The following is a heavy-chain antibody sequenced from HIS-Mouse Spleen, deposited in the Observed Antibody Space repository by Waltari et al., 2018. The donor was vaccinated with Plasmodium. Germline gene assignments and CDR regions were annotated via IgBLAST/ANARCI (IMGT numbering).Heavy chain of an antibody. Sequence: QVTLRESGPALVKPTQTLTLTCTFPGFSLSTSGLCVSWIRQTPGTALEWLARIDWDDDKYYSTSLKTRLTISKDTSKNQVVLTMTNMDPVDTATYYCARTTYSSSSAKYYYYGMDVWGQGTTVTVSS. D-gene: IGHD6-6*01. J-gene: IGHJ6*02. CDR2: IDWDDDK. CDR3: ARTTYSSSSAKYYYYGMDV. CDR1: GFSLSTSGLC. V-gene: IGHV2-70*15.